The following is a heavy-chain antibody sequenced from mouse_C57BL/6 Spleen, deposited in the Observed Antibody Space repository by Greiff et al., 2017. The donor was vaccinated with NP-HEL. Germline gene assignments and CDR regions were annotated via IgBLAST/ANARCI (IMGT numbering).Heavy chain of an antibody. CDR2: INPNNGGT. Sequence: VHVKQSGPELVKPGASVKMSCKASGYTFTDYNMHWVKQSHGKSLEWIGYINPNNGGTSYNQKFKGKATLTVNKSSSTAYMELRSLTSEDSAVYYCARSYYSFFDYWGQGTTLTVSS. CDR1: GYTFTDYN. D-gene: IGHD2-12*01. CDR3: ARSYYSFFDY. V-gene: IGHV1-22*01. J-gene: IGHJ2*01.